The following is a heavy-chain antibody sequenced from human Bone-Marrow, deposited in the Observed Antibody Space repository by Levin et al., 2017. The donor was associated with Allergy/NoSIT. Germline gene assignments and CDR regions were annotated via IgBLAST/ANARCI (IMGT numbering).Heavy chain of an antibody. Sequence: SETLSLTCAVYGGSFSGHYWSWIRQPPGKGLEWVGEINHSGSTNYNPSLKSRVTISVDTSKNQFSLKLSSVTAADTAVFYCARRGVDIAVVVAPTGRSPRFDPWGQGTLVTVSS. D-gene: IGHD2-15*01. CDR3: ARRGVDIAVVVAPTGRSPRFDP. CDR2: INHSGST. CDR1: GGSFSGHY. J-gene: IGHJ5*02. V-gene: IGHV4-34*01.